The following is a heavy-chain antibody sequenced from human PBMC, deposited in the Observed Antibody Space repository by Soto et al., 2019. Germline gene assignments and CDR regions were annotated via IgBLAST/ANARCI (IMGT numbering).Heavy chain of an antibody. CDR1: GFTVSSNY. V-gene: IGHV3-53*01. J-gene: IGHJ3*02. CDR3: ARETVEGYDCVWGSYRDDAFDI. Sequence: VGSLRLSCAASGFTVSSNYMSWVRQAPGKGLEWVSVIYSGGSTYYADSVKGRFTISRDNSKNTLYLQMNSLRAEDTAVYYCARETVEGYDCVWGSYRDDAFDIWGQGTMVTVSS. D-gene: IGHD3-16*02. CDR2: IYSGGST.